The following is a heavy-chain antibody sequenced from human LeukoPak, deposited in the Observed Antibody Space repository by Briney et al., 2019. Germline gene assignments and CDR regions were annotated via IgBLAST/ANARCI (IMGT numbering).Heavy chain of an antibody. J-gene: IGHJ4*02. CDR3: AKDPQWLGGYYFDY. D-gene: IGHD6-19*01. CDR2: ISYDGSNK. V-gene: IGHV3-30*18. Sequence: RVLRLSCAASGFTFSSYGMHWVRQAPGKGLEWVAVISYDGSNKYYADSVKGRFTISRDNSKNTLYLQMNSLRAEDTAVYYCAKDPQWLGGYYFDYWGQGTLVTVSS. CDR1: GFTFSSYG.